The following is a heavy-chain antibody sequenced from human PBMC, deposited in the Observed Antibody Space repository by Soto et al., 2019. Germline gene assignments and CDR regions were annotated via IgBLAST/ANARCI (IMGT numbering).Heavy chain of an antibody. V-gene: IGHV3-30*18. CDR2: ISYDGSNK. D-gene: IGHD6-19*01. J-gene: IGHJ3*02. CDR3: AKTRGRSGSDAFDI. CDR1: GFTFSSYG. Sequence: GGSLRLSCAASGFTFSSYGMHWVRQAPGKGLEWVAVISYDGSNKYYADSVKGRFTISRDNSKNTLYLQMNSLRAEDTAVYYCAKTRGRSGSDAFDIWGQGTMVTVSS.